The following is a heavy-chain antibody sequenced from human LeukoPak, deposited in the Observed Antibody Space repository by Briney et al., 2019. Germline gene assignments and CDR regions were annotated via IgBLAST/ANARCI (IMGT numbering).Heavy chain of an antibody. CDR3: ARDCSGGSCYSNTYYYYYGMDV. D-gene: IGHD2-15*01. J-gene: IGHJ6*02. CDR1: GGSISSSNW. CDR2: IYHSGST. V-gene: IGHV4-4*02. Sequence: SGTLSLTCAVSGGSISSSNWWSWVRQPPGKGLEWIGEIYHSGSTNYNPSLKSRVTISVDKSKNQFSLKLSSVTAADTAVYYCARDCSGGSCYSNTYYYYYGMDVWGQGTTVTVSS.